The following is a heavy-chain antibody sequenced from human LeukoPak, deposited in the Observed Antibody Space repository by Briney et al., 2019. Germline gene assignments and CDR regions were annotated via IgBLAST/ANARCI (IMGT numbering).Heavy chain of an antibody. Sequence: ASVKVSCKAAGYTFTSYYMHWVRQAPGQRLEWMGWINTGNGNTKYSQEFQGRVTITRDTSASTAYMELSSLRSDDMAVYYCARGQVAAAGPFDYWGQGTLVTVSS. V-gene: IGHV1-3*03. D-gene: IGHD6-13*01. J-gene: IGHJ4*02. CDR3: ARGQVAAAGPFDY. CDR2: INTGNGNT. CDR1: GYTFTSYY.